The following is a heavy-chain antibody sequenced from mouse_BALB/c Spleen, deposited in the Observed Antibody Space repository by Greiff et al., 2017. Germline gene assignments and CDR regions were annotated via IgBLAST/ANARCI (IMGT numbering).Heavy chain of an antibody. CDR2: IDPANGNT. CDR3: ALNWDDY. Sequence: EVQVVESGAELVKPGASVKLSCTASGFNIKDTYMHWVKQRPEQGLEWIGRIDPANGNTKYDPKFQGKATITADTSSNTAYLQLSSLTSEDTAVYYCALNWDDYWGQGTLVTVSA. CDR1: GFNIKDTY. J-gene: IGHJ3*01. D-gene: IGHD4-1*01. V-gene: IGHV14-3*02.